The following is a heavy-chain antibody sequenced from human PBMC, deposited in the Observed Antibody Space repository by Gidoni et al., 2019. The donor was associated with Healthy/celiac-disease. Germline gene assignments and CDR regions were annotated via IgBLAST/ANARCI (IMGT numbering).Heavy chain of an antibody. J-gene: IGHJ4*02. D-gene: IGHD2-8*01. CDR2: INAGNGDA. V-gene: IGHV1-3*01. CDR3: ARGNGDSNPVLDY. CDR1: GYTFINYA. Sequence: QVQLVQSGAEVKTPGASVKLSCKASGYTFINYALHWVRQSPGQRLEWMGWINAGNGDAKDSQKLQGRVTISRDTSASTDYMEMGRMRYEDTAVYSCARGNGDSNPVLDYWGQGTLVTVSS.